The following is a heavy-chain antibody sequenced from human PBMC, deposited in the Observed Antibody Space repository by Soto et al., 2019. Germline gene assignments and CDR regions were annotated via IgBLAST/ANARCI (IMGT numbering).Heavy chain of an antibody. CDR2: INPNSGGT. J-gene: IGHJ6*02. D-gene: IGHD3-3*01. V-gene: IGHV1-2*02. CDR1: GYTFTGYY. Sequence: GASVKVSCKASGYTFTGYYMHWVRQAPGQGLELMGWINPNSGGTNYAQKFQGRVTMTRDTSISTAYMELSRLRSDDTAVYYCARRGYYDFWSGYDYYYYGMDVWGQGTTVTVYS. CDR3: ARRGYYDFWSGYDYYYYGMDV.